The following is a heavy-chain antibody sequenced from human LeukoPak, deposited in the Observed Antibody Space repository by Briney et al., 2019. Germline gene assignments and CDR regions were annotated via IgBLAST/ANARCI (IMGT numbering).Heavy chain of an antibody. J-gene: IGHJ4*02. CDR2: ISISGDTT. D-gene: IGHD4-17*01. Sequence: GGSLRLSCVASGFTFSSHAMTWVRQAPGKGLEWVSAISISGDTTYYADAVKGRFTISRDNSKNTVYLQMNSLRAEDTAVYYCANEIRPNDYWGQGTLVTVSS. V-gene: IGHV3-23*01. CDR3: ANEIRPNDY. CDR1: GFTFSSHA.